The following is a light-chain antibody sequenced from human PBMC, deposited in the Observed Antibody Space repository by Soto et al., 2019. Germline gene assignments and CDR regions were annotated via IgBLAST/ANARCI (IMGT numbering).Light chain of an antibody. J-gene: IGLJ1*01. Sequence: QSLLTQPPSASGSPGQSVTISCTGTSSDVGVYNSVSWYQQHPAQAPKLMIYDVSKRPSGVPDRFSGSKSGNTASLTVSGLQAEDEADYYCSSYAGTHIVFGTGTKVTVL. CDR1: SSDVGVYNS. CDR2: DVS. CDR3: SSYAGTHIV. V-gene: IGLV2-8*01.